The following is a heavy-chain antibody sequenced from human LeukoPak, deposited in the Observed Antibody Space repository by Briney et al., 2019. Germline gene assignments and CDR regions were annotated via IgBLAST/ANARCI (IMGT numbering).Heavy chain of an antibody. CDR1: GYTFTGYY. CDR3: ATDTVSYSSSSNAFDI. V-gene: IGHV1-2*02. J-gene: IGHJ3*02. CDR2: INPNSGGT. D-gene: IGHD6-6*01. Sequence: GASVKVSCKASGYTFTGYYMHWVRQAPGQGLEWMGWINPNSGGTNYAQKFQGRVTMTRDTSISTAYMELSRLRSDDTAVYYCATDTVSYSSSSNAFDIWGQGTMVTVSS.